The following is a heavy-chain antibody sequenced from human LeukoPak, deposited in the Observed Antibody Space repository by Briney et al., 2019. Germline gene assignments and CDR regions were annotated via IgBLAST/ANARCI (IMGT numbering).Heavy chain of an antibody. CDR1: GGTFSSYA. J-gene: IGHJ4*02. Sequence: GSSVKVSCKASGGTFSSYAISWVRQAPGQGLEWMGIINPSGGSTSYAQKFQGRVTMTRDTSTSTVYMELSSLRSEDTAVYYCARDMSYYDSSGYILYWGQGTLVTVSS. V-gene: IGHV1-46*01. D-gene: IGHD3-22*01. CDR2: INPSGGST. CDR3: ARDMSYYDSSGYILY.